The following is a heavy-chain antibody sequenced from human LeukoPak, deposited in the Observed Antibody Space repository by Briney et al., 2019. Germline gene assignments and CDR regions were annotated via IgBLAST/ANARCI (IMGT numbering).Heavy chain of an antibody. Sequence: GASVKVSCKASGYTFTSYGISWVRQAPGQGLEWMGWISAYNGNTNYAQKLQGRVTVTTDTSKSIAYMELRSLRSDDTAVYYCAREASGSYYFDYWGQGTLVTVSS. V-gene: IGHV1-18*01. CDR3: AREASGSYYFDY. CDR1: GYTFTSYG. J-gene: IGHJ4*02. D-gene: IGHD1-26*01. CDR2: ISAYNGNT.